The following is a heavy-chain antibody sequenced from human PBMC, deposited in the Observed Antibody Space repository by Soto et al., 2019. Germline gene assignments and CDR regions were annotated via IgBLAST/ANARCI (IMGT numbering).Heavy chain of an antibody. CDR1: GFSFITYS. Sequence: EVQLVESGGGLVQPGGSLRLSCAASGFSFITYSMNWVRQAPGKGLEWVSYISSRSYTIYYVDSVKGRFTISRDNAKNSLYLQMNSLRDEDTAVYYCARGGSSSDNGMDVWGQGTTVTVSS. CDR2: ISSRSYTI. D-gene: IGHD6-6*01. J-gene: IGHJ6*02. CDR3: ARGGSSSDNGMDV. V-gene: IGHV3-48*02.